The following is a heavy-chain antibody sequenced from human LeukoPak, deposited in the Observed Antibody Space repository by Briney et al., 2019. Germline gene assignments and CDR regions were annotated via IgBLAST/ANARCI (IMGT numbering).Heavy chain of an antibody. J-gene: IGHJ4*02. V-gene: IGHV3-30*18. Sequence: GGSLRLSCAASGFTFSSYGMHWVRQAPGKGLEWVAVISYDGSNKYYADSVKGRFTISRDNSKNTLYLQMNSLRAEDTAVYYCAKVGSSSWYYFDYWGQGTLVTVSS. CDR1: GFTFSSYG. CDR3: AKVGSSSWYYFDY. D-gene: IGHD6-13*01. CDR2: ISYDGSNK.